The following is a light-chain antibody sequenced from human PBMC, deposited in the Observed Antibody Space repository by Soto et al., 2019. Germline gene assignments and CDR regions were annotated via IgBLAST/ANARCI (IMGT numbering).Light chain of an antibody. V-gene: IGKV3-11*01. CDR1: QSVGKY. CDR3: QKYNSAPPS. Sequence: IVMTQSPATLSLSPGERATLSCRASQSVGKYLVWYQQKPGQAPRLLIYDASNRATGIPARFSGSGSGTDFTLTISSLQPEDVATYYCQKYNSAPPSFGPGTKVDIK. CDR2: DAS. J-gene: IGKJ3*01.